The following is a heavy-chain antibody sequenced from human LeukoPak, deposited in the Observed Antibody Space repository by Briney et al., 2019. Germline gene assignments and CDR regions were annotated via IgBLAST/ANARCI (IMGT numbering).Heavy chain of an antibody. CDR1: GFMFSNYW. Sequence: GGSLRLSCAASGFMFSNYWMSWVRQAPGKGLEWVANIKQDGSESRYVDSVKGRFTISRDDAKNSLYLQMDSLRAEDTALYHCAREGGYYDILTGYYNVAWFDPWGQGTLVTVSS. D-gene: IGHD3-9*01. CDR3: AREGGYYDILTGYYNVAWFDP. CDR2: IKQDGSES. V-gene: IGHV3-7*03. J-gene: IGHJ5*02.